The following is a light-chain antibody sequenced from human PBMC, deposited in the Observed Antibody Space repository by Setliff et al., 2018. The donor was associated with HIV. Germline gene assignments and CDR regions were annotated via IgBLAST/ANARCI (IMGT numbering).Light chain of an antibody. CDR3: QSYDSRLSGYV. J-gene: IGLJ1*01. Sequence: QSVLAQPPSLSGAPGQRVTISCTGSSSNIGAGYDVHWYKQLPGTAPKLLIYGYNNRPSGVPDRFSVSKSGTSASLAITGLQAEDEADYYCQSYDSRLSGYVFGTGTKVTVL. V-gene: IGLV1-40*01. CDR1: SSNIGAGYD. CDR2: GYN.